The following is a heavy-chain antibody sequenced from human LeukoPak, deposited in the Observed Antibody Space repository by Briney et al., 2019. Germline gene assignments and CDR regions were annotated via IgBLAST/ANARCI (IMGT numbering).Heavy chain of an antibody. CDR2: ISYDGSNK. Sequence: PGGSLRLSCAASGFTFSGYAMHWVRQAPGKGLEWVAVISYDGSNKYYADSVKGRFTISRDNSKNTLYLQMNSLRAEDTAVYYCARKICGGDCYIDAFDIWGQGTMVTVSS. V-gene: IGHV3-30*04. CDR1: GFTFSGYA. J-gene: IGHJ3*02. CDR3: ARKICGGDCYIDAFDI. D-gene: IGHD2-21*02.